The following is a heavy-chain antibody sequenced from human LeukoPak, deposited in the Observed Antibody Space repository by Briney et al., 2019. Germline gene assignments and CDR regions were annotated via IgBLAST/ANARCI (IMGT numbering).Heavy chain of an antibody. J-gene: IGHJ4*02. D-gene: IGHD1-26*01. CDR3: AKELGAHDY. V-gene: IGHV3-23*01. CDR2: ITGSGAST. CDR1: GFTFMNSV. Sequence: GGSLRLSCAASGFTFMNSVMTWVRQAPGKGLEWVSSITGSGASTYYADSVKGRFTISRDNSKNTLFLQMHSLRAEDMAVYYCAKELGAHDYWGQGALVTVSS.